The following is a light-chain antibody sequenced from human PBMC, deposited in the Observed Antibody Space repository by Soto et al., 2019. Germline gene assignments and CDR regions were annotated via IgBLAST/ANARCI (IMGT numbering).Light chain of an antibody. Sequence: QSALTQHPSVSGSAGQSVTISCTGTSIDVGSYNRVSWFQQPPGTAPKLMIYEVSDRPSGVPDRFSGSKSGNTASLTISGLQAEDEADYYCSSFTNSRILVFGEGTKLTVL. V-gene: IGLV2-18*02. J-gene: IGLJ2*01. CDR2: EVS. CDR1: SIDVGSYNR. CDR3: SSFTNSRILV.